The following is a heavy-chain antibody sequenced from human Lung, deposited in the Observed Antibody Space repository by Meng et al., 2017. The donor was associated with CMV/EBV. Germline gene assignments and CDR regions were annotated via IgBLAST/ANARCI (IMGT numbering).Heavy chain of an antibody. CDR2: IIPIFGTA. J-gene: IGHJ6*02. CDR1: GGTFSSYA. V-gene: IGHV1-69*05. D-gene: IGHD3-3*01. Sequence: SVKVSXKAAGGTFSSYAISWGRQAPGQGLEWMGGIIPIFGTANYAQKFQGRVTITTDESTSTPYMKLSSLRAEDTAVYYCARGRDFWSGSGGMDVWGQGXTVTVSS. CDR3: ARGRDFWSGSGGMDV.